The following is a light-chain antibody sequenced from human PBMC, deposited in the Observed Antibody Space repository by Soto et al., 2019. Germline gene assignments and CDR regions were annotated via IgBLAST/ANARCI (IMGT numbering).Light chain of an antibody. Sequence: EIVLTQSPGTLSLSPGERATLSCRAIQSVSSSYLAWHQQKPGQAPRLLIYGASSRATGIPDRFSGSGSGTDFTLTISRLEPEDFAVYYCQQYGSSPPITFGQGTKVDIK. J-gene: IGKJ1*01. CDR3: QQYGSSPPIT. CDR1: QSVSSSY. V-gene: IGKV3-20*01. CDR2: GAS.